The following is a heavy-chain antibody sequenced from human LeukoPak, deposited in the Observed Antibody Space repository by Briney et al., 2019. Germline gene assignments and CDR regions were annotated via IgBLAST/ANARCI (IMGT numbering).Heavy chain of an antibody. CDR1: AFIFSSYG. J-gene: IGHJ6*03. CDR3: ARRITISGVGYYMDV. CDR2: ISSSGNSK. D-gene: IGHD3-3*01. Sequence: AGGSLRLSCAASAFIFSSYGMNWVRQAPGKGLEWISYISSSGNSKYYADSVKGRFTVSRDNVWKSLYLQMDSLRAEDTAVYYCARRITISGVGYYMDVWGKGTTVTVSS. V-gene: IGHV3-48*01.